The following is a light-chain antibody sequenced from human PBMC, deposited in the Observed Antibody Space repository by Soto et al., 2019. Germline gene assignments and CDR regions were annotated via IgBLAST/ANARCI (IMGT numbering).Light chain of an antibody. CDR3: QQYNSYWT. J-gene: IGKJ1*01. CDR2: KAS. CDR1: QSISSW. Sequence: DIQMTQSPSTLSASVGDRATITCRARQSISSWLAWYQQKPGKAPKLLIHKASILGSRVPSRFGGGGSWTDITLTISTLQPDEFATYYYQQYNSYWTFGQGTKVYSK. V-gene: IGKV1-5*03.